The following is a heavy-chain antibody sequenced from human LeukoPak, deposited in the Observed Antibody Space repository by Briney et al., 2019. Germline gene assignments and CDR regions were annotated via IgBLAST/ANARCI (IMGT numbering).Heavy chain of an antibody. CDR1: GYSFTTYW. CDR3: ARQFRDSSGYYSYYFDY. CDR2: IYPGDSDT. J-gene: IGHJ4*02. V-gene: IGHV5-51*01. Sequence: GESLKISCKGSGYSFTTYWNGWVGQMPGRGLEWMGIIYPGDSDTRYSPSFQGQVTISADKSISTAYLQWSSLKASDTAMYYCARQFRDSSGYYSYYFDYWGQGTLVTVSS. D-gene: IGHD3-22*01.